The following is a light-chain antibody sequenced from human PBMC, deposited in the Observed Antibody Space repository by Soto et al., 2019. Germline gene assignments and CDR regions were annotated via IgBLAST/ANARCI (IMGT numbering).Light chain of an antibody. V-gene: IGKV3-15*01. CDR1: QSVSSN. CDR2: GAS. Sequence: EIVMTQSPATLSVSPGERATLSCRASQSVSSNLAWYQQKPGQAPKVLIYGASTRATGIPVRFGGSGSGTEFTLTISSLQSEDVAVYYCQQYNNWPRWTFGQGTKVEIK. CDR3: QQYNNWPRWT. J-gene: IGKJ1*01.